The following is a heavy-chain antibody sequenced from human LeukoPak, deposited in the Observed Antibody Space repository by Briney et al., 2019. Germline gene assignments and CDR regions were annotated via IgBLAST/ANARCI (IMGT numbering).Heavy chain of an antibody. V-gene: IGHV3-33*06. CDR3: AKGSENGVADY. J-gene: IGHJ4*02. D-gene: IGHD1-1*01. CDR2: IWSDGSNE. CDR1: GFTFSTYG. Sequence: GGSLRLSCAASGFTFSTYGMHWVRQPPGKGLEWLAVIWSDGSNEYYADSVKGRFTISRDNSKNTLYLQMNSLRAEDTAVYYCAKGSENGVADYWGQGTLVTVSS.